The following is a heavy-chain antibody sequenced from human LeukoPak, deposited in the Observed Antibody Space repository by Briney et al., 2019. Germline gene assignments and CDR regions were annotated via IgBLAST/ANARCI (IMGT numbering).Heavy chain of an antibody. CDR1: SYTFNSYG. V-gene: IGHV1-18*01. CDR2: INPHNGNT. Sequence: ASVKVSCKASSYTFNSYGISWVRQAPGQGLEWMGWINPHNGNTNYAQKLQGRVTTTTDTSTSTAYMELRSLKSDDTAVYYCARVPYCSSISCLQYNYYYYMDVWGKGTTVTVSS. D-gene: IGHD2-2*01. CDR3: ARVPYCSSISCLQYNYYYYMDV. J-gene: IGHJ6*03.